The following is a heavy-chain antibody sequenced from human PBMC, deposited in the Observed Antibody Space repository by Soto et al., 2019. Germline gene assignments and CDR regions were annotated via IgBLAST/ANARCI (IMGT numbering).Heavy chain of an antibody. Sequence: SETLSLTCTVSGGSISSSSYYWGWIRQPPGKGLEWIGSIYYSGSTYYNPSLKSRVTISVDTSKNQFSLKLSSVTAADTAVYYCARGKEDYYGMDVWGQGTTVTVSS. CDR2: IYYSGST. J-gene: IGHJ6*02. V-gene: IGHV4-39*07. CDR1: GGSISSSSYY. CDR3: ARGKEDYYGMDV.